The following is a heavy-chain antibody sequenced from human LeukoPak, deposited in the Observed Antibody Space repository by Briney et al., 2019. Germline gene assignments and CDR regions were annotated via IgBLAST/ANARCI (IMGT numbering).Heavy chain of an antibody. D-gene: IGHD3-22*01. CDR3: AKDRAYDTGYFDY. V-gene: IGHV3-48*04. CDR1: GFTFSSYS. Sequence: PGGSLRLSCAASGFTFSSYSMNWVRQAPGKGLEWVSYISSSSSTIYYADSVKGRFTISRDNAKNSLYLQMNSLRAEDTAVYYCAKDRAYDTGYFDYWGQGTLVTVSS. CDR2: ISSSSSTI. J-gene: IGHJ4*02.